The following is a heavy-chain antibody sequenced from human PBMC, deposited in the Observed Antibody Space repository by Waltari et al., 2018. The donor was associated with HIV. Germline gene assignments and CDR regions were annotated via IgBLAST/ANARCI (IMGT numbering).Heavy chain of an antibody. CDR2: IRKSPTYI. CDR3: VGEAELDNTGRNAFVL. J-gene: IGHJ3*01. Sequence: EVHLVESGGGLVKPGESLRLYWTGSGFNFRAFSFNWVRQLPGAGLQRVSTIRKSPTYIKAGDSIKGRFIIAGDNAKNSVSLQINSLTVDDTAMYYCVGEAELDNTGRNAFVLWGQGTIVTVSS. CDR1: GFNFRAFS. V-gene: IGHV3-21*01. D-gene: IGHD3-10*01.